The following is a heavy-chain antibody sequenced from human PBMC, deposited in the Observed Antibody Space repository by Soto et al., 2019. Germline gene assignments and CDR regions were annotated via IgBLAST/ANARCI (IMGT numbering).Heavy chain of an antibody. CDR1: GYTFTSYA. CDR2: INAGNGNT. V-gene: IGHV1-3*01. Sequence: ASVKVSCKASGYTFTSYAMHWVRQAPGQRLEWMGWINAGNGNTKYSQKFQGRVTITRDTSASTAYMELSSLRSEDTAVYYCTTSSGWYPNYYGMDVWGQGTTVTV. D-gene: IGHD6-19*01. CDR3: TTSSGWYPNYYGMDV. J-gene: IGHJ6*02.